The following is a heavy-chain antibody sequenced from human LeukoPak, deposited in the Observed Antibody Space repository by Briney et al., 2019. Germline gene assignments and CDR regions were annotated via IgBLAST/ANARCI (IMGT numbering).Heavy chain of an antibody. D-gene: IGHD5-18*01. CDR3: AREYNYGPRYFDY. CDR2: IYYSGST. Sequence: PSETLSLTCTVSGGSISSGDYYWSWIRQPPGKGLEWIGYIYYSGSTYYNPSLKSRVTISVDTSKNQFSLKLSSVTAADTAVYYCAREYNYGPRYFDYWGQGTLVTVSS. J-gene: IGHJ4*02. CDR1: GGSISSGDYY. V-gene: IGHV4-30-4*01.